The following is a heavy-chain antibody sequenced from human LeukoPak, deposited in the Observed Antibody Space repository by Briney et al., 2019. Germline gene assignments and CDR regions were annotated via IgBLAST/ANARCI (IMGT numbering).Heavy chain of an antibody. Sequence: GGSLRLSCTASGFAFSSYSMNWVRQAPGKGLEWVSSITSSSDYVYYADSVKGRFTISRDNAENSLHLQMNSLRADDTAVYYCAREFKSGYGMWAWGQGTLVTVSS. J-gene: IGHJ5*02. CDR3: AREFKSGYGMWA. CDR2: ITSSSDYV. CDR1: GFAFSSYS. V-gene: IGHV3-21*01. D-gene: IGHD5-18*01.